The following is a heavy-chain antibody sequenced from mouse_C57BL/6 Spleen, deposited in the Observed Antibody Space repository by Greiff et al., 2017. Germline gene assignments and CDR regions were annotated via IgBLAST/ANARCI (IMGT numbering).Heavy chain of an antibody. CDR1: GYAFSSSW. J-gene: IGHJ1*03. Sequence: QVQLQQSGPELVKPGASVKISCKASGYAFSSSWMNWVKQRPGTGLEWIGRIYPGDGDTNYNGKFKGKATLTADKSSSTAYMQLSSLTSEDSAVYFCSSIWDVGYFDVWGTGTTVTVSS. CDR2: IYPGDGDT. D-gene: IGHD4-1*01. V-gene: IGHV1-82*01. CDR3: SSIWDVGYFDV.